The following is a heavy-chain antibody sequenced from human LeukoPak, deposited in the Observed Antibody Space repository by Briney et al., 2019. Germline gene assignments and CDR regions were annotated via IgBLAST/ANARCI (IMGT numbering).Heavy chain of an antibody. Sequence: PGGSLRLSCAASGFTFSSYAMHWVRQAPGKGLEYVSAISSNGGSTYYANSVKGRFTISRDNSKNTLYLQMGSLRAEDMAVYYCARGGIGDYYYMDVWGKGTTVTISS. CDR1: GFTFSSYA. D-gene: IGHD3-16*01. V-gene: IGHV3-64*01. J-gene: IGHJ6*03. CDR2: ISSNGGST. CDR3: ARGGIGDYYYMDV.